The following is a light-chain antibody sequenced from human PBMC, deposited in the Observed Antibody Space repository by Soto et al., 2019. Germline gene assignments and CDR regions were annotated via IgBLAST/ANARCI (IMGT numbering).Light chain of an antibody. V-gene: IGKV3D-20*02. CDR1: QSVSSSY. CDR3: QQRSSWIT. Sequence: EIVLTQSPGTLSLSPGERATLSCKASQSVSSSYLAWYQQKPGQAPRLLIYDASNRATGIPARFSGSGSATDFTLTISSLEPEDVAVYYCQQRSSWITFGQGTRLEI. CDR2: DAS. J-gene: IGKJ5*01.